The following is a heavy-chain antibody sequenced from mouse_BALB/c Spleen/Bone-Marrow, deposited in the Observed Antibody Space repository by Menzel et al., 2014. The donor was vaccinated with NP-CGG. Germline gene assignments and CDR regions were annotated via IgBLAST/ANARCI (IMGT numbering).Heavy chain of an antibody. D-gene: IGHD1-1*01. V-gene: IGHV14-3*02. Sequence: EVMLVESGAELVKPGASVKLSCTASGFNIKDTYMHWVKQRPEQGLEWIGRIDPANGNTKYDTKFQGKATITADTSSNTAYPQLSSLTSEDTAVYYCARYSYGSRGYYFDYWGQGTTLTVSS. J-gene: IGHJ2*01. CDR2: IDPANGNT. CDR3: ARYSYGSRGYYFDY. CDR1: GFNIKDTY.